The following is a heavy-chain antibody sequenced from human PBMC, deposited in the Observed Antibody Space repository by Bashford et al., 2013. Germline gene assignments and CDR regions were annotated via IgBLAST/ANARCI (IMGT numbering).Heavy chain of an antibody. Sequence: ETPVPHLRCLWWVLQWLLLELDPPAPRKGLEWIGEINHSGSTNYNPSLKSRVTISVDTSKNQFSLKLSSVTAADTAVYYCARRYQWLGDFDYWGQGTLVTVSS. CDR1: WVLQWLL. CDR2: INHSGST. V-gene: IGHV4-34*01. D-gene: IGHD6-19*01. CDR3: ARRYQWLGDFDY. J-gene: IGHJ4*02.